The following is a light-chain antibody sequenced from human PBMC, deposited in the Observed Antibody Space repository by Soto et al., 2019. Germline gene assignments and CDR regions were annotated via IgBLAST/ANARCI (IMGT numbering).Light chain of an antibody. CDR1: RSDIGSYNY. V-gene: IGLV2-14*01. CDR3: ISYTGSSTSYV. Sequence: QSALTQPASVSGSPGRSITISCSGTRSDIGSYNYVAWYQQFPGKTPKILIYGVSNRPSGVSSRFSGSKSGNTASLTISGLQAEDEADYYCISYTGSSTSYVFGSGTKV. CDR2: GVS. J-gene: IGLJ1*01.